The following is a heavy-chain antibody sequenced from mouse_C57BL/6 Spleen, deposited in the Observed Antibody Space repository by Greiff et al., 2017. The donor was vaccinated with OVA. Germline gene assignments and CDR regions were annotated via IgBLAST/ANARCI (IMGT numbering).Heavy chain of an antibody. J-gene: IGHJ3*01. D-gene: IGHD2-3*01. CDR1: GYSFTNGFY. V-gene: IGHV3-6*01. CDR2: LRYDGYN. Sequence: EVQLQQSGPGLVKPSQSLSLSCPVSGYSFTNGFYWNLLRQSPGNIPECMGHLRYDGYNTYNPPLKNRISITRDTSKHQFFLKLNSVTTEDTATYYCARGDGFAWFAYWGQGTLVTVSA. CDR3: ARGDGFAWFAY.